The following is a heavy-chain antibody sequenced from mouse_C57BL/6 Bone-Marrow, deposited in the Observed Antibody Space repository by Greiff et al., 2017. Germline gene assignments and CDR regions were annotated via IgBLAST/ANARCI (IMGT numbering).Heavy chain of an antibody. J-gene: IGHJ4*01. V-gene: IGHV1-53*01. CDR3: ARYSNYVDYAMDY. Sequence: QVQLQQPGTELVKPGASVKLSCKASGYTFTSYWMHWVKQRPGQGLEWIGNINPSNGGTNYNEKFKSKATLTVDKSSSTAYMQLSSLTSEDAAVYYCARYSNYVDYAMDYWGQGTAVTVSS. CDR1: GYTFTSYW. D-gene: IGHD2-5*01. CDR2: INPSNGGT.